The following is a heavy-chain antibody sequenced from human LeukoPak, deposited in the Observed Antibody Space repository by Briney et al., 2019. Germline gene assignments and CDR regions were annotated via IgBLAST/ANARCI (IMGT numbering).Heavy chain of an antibody. J-gene: IGHJ3*02. CDR2: INQDGSTK. CDR3: ARNIGYEALDM. CDR1: GFTFNRYW. Sequence: PGGSLRLSCAASGFTFNRYWINWVRQAPGKGLEWVGEINQDGSTKNYVESVKGRFTISRDSAKKSLHLQMNSLRADDTAVYYCARNIGYEALDMWGQGTMVTV. V-gene: IGHV3-7*03. D-gene: IGHD5-12*01.